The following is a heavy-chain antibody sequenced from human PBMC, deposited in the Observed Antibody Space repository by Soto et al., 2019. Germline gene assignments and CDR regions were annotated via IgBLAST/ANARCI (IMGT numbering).Heavy chain of an antibody. CDR1: GFTFSSYW. CDR3: ARVYDFWSGYYDG. D-gene: IGHD3-3*01. CDR2: INSDGSST. Sequence: GGSLRLSCAVSGFTFSSYWMHWVRQGPEKGLVWVSRINSDGSSTSYADSVKGRFTISRDNAKNTLYLQMNSLRAEDTALYYCARVYDFWSGYYDGWGQGTLVTVSS. J-gene: IGHJ4*02. V-gene: IGHV3-74*01.